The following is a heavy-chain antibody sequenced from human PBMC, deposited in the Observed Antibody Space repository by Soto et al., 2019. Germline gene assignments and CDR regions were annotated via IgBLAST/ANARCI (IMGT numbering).Heavy chain of an antibody. D-gene: IGHD1-1*01. Sequence: EVQLLESGGGLVQPGGSLRLSCAASGFTFSSYAMNWVRQAPGKGLEWVSVISGSGGSTYYADSVKGRSTIARDKSKNTLCLLMYGLRAEDTAVYSCAKRATGTYFDYWGQGSLVTVSS. CDR3: AKRATGTYFDY. CDR1: GFTFSSYA. J-gene: IGHJ4*02. V-gene: IGHV3-23*01. CDR2: ISGSGGST.